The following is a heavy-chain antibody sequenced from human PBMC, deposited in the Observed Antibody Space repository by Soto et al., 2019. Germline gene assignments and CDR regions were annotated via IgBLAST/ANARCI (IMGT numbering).Heavy chain of an antibody. J-gene: IGHJ4*02. D-gene: IGHD2-21*02. Sequence: QVQLQESGPELVKPSQTLSLTCTVSGGSISSGDYYWSWIRQPPGKGLEWIGYISDSGSTSYNPSLRSRLTISVDTSKKQFSLKLSSVTAADTAMYYCARRAYCGADCYSVYFDYWGQGILVTVSA. CDR1: GGSISSGDYY. CDR3: ARRAYCGADCYSVYFDY. V-gene: IGHV4-30-4*01. CDR2: ISDSGST.